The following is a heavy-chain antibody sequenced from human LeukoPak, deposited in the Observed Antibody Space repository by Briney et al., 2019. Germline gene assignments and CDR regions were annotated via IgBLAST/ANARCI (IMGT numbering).Heavy chain of an antibody. CDR3: ASRVVPGIAAAGTYWYFDL. Sequence: ASVKVSCKASGYTFTSYAMNWVRQAPGQGLEWMGWINTNTGNPTYAQGSTGRFVFSLDTSVSTAYLQISSLKAEDTAVYYCASRVVPGIAAAGTYWYFDLWGRGTLVTVSS. J-gene: IGHJ2*01. D-gene: IGHD6-13*01. CDR2: INTNTGNP. CDR1: GYTFTSYA. V-gene: IGHV7-4-1*02.